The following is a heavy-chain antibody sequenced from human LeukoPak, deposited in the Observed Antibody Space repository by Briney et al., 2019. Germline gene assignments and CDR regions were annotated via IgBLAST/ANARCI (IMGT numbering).Heavy chain of an antibody. D-gene: IGHD3-10*01. CDR1: DFSVNNNY. CDR2: MDTFGGI. J-gene: IGHJ4*02. V-gene: IGHV3-53*01. CDR3: AGGSYYGSGGRPGYFGH. Sequence: PGGSLRLSCAASDFSVNNNYMNWVRQAPGKGLEWVSLMDTFGGIYYRDSVKGRFTISRDISKNTLFLQMNTLSAEDTAVYYCAGGSYYGSGGRPGYFGHWGQGILVTVSS.